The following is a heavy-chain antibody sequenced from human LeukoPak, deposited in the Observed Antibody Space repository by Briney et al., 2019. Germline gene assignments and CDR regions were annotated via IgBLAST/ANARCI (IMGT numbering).Heavy chain of an antibody. D-gene: IGHD3-22*01. Sequence: PSETLSLTCTVSGGSISSSSYYWGWIRQPPGKGLEWIGSIYYSGSTYYNPSLKSRVTISVDTSKNQFSLKLSSVTAADTAVYYCARYYYDSSGSDWVQGTLVAVSS. CDR2: IYYSGST. V-gene: IGHV4-39*01. CDR3: ARYYYDSSGSD. J-gene: IGHJ4*02. CDR1: GGSISSSSYY.